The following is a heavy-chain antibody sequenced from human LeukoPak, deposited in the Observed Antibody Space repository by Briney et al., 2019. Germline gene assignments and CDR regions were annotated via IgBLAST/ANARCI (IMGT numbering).Heavy chain of an antibody. V-gene: IGHV1-69*04. D-gene: IGHD6-19*01. CDR3: ARDHEYSSG. CDR2: IIPILGIA. CDR1: GGTFSSYA. Sequence: ASVKVSCKASGGTFSSYAISWVRQAPGQGLEWMGRIIPILGIANYAQKFQGRVTITADKSTSTAYMELSSLRSEDAAVYYCARDHEYSSGWGQGTLVTVSS. J-gene: IGHJ4*02.